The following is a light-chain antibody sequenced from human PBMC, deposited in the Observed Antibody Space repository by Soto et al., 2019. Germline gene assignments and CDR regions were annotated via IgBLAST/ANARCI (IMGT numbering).Light chain of an antibody. CDR2: RVS. V-gene: IGKV2-30*01. Sequence: IVLTQSPLSLPVTLGQPASISCRSSESPVITDGDTLLNWFQQRPGQSPRRLIYRVSNRDFGVPDIFSGSGSGTEFTLKISSVEAEDVAIYYCMQGARWPYTFGQGTKLEI. J-gene: IGKJ2*01. CDR3: MQGARWPYT. CDR1: ESPVITDGDTL.